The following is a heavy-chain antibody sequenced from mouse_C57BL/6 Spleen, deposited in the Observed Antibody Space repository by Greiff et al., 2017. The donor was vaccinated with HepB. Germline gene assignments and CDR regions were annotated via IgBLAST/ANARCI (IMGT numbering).Heavy chain of an antibody. J-gene: IGHJ3*01. V-gene: IGHV3-1*01. CDR1: GYSITSGYD. CDR2: ISYSGST. D-gene: IGHD1-1*01. Sequence: DVKLQESGPGMVKPSQSLSLTCTVTGYSITSGYDWHWIRHFPGNKLEWMGYISYSGSTNYNPSLKSRISITHDTSKNHFFLKLNSVTTEDTATYYCARDNYGSPFAYWGQGTLVTVSA. CDR3: ARDNYGSPFAY.